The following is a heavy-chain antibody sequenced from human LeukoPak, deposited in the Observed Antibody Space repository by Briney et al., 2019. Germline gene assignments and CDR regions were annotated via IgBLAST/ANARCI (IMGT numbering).Heavy chain of an antibody. V-gene: IGHV3-30*02. CDR3: AKDREAVAGTLPDY. Sequence: PGGSLRLSCAASGFTFSSYGMHWVRQAPGKGLEWVAFIRYDGSNKYYADSVKGRFTISRDNSKNTLYLQMNSLRAEDTAVYYCAKDREAVAGTLPDYWGQGTLVTVSS. CDR1: GFTFSSYG. CDR2: IRYDGSNK. J-gene: IGHJ4*02. D-gene: IGHD6-19*01.